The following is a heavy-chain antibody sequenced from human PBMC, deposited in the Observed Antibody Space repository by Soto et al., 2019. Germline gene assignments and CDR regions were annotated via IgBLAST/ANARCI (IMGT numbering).Heavy chain of an antibody. J-gene: IGHJ4*02. Sequence: QVQLVQSGAEVKKPGSSVKVSCKASGGTFSSYSINWVRQAPGQGLEWMGEIIPIFGTANYAQKFQGRVTNNADESTSTAYMELSSQRSEDTAVYYCARDGGSNSGGIDYWGQVTLVTVSS. CDR1: GGTFSSYS. CDR2: IIPIFGTA. CDR3: ARDGGSNSGGIDY. D-gene: IGHD1-26*01. V-gene: IGHV1-69*01.